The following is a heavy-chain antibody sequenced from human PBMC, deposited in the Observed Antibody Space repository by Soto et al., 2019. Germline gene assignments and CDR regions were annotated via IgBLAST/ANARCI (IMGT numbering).Heavy chain of an antibody. J-gene: IGHJ3*02. CDR2: IIPIFGTA. CDR1: GGTFSSYA. CDR3: AREGGREMATSDAFDI. Sequence: QVQLVQSGAEVKKPGSSVKVSCKASGGTFSSYAISWVRQAPGQGLEWMGGIIPIFGTANYAQKFQGRVTITADESTSTAYMELSSLRSEDTAVYYCAREGGREMATSDAFDIWGQGTMVTVSS. V-gene: IGHV1-69*01. D-gene: IGHD3-16*01.